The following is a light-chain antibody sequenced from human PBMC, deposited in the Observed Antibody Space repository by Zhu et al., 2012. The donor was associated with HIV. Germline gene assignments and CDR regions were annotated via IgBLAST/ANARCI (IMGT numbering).Light chain of an antibody. V-gene: IGKV3-20*01. Sequence: ETVLTQSPGTLSLSPGERATLSCRASLSVNNDYLAWYQQKPGQSPRLLIFGASTRASGIPDRFSGGGSGTDFTLTISRLEPEDCAVYFCQQYGSAPHTFGQGPRWKSN. J-gene: IGKJ1*01. CDR3: QQYGSAPHT. CDR2: GAS. CDR1: LSVNNDY.